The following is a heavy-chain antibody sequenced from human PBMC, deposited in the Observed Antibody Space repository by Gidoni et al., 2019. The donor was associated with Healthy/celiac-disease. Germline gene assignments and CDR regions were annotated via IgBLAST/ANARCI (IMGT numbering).Heavy chain of an antibody. J-gene: IGHJ3*02. CDR1: GFPFRSYA. CDR3: AKGAERGYNWNDAWAFDI. V-gene: IGHV3-23*01. Sequence: EVQLLESGGGLVQPGGSLRLSCAASGFPFRSYAMSWVRQAPGKGLEWVSAISGSGGSTYYADSVKGRFTISRDNSKNTLYLQMNSLRAEDTAVYYCAKGAERGYNWNDAWAFDIWGQGTMVTVSS. D-gene: IGHD1-20*01. CDR2: ISGSGGST.